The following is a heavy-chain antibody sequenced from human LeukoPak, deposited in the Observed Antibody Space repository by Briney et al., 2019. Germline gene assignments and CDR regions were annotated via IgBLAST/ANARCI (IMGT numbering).Heavy chain of an antibody. CDR2: IRTDGTIT. Sequence: GGSLGLSCAASGFTFSSYWMHWVRQAPGKGLVWVSRIRTDGTITTYADSVKGRFSISRDNAKNTLYLQMNSLRAEDTAVYYCAKDTYCSSTSCPFDYWGQGTLVTVSS. J-gene: IGHJ4*02. V-gene: IGHV3-74*01. D-gene: IGHD2-2*01. CDR3: AKDTYCSSTSCPFDY. CDR1: GFTFSSYW.